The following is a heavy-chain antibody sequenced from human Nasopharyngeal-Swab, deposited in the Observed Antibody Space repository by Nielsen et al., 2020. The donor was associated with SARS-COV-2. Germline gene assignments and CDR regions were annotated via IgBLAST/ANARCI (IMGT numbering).Heavy chain of an antibody. V-gene: IGHV3-23*01. CDR3: AKDQRSGWYHDAFDI. CDR1: GFTFSSYA. Sequence: GESLKISCAASGFTFSSYAMSWVRQAPGKGLEWVSAISGSGGSTYYADSVKGRFTISRDNSKNTLYLQMNSLRAEDTAVYYCAKDQRSGWYHDAFDIWGQGTMVTVSS. D-gene: IGHD6-19*01. CDR2: ISGSGGST. J-gene: IGHJ3*02.